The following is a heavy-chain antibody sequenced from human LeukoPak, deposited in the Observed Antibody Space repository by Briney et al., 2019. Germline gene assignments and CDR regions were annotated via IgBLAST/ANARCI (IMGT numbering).Heavy chain of an antibody. Sequence: ASVKVSCKASGYTFTGYYMHWVRQAPGKGLEWMGGINPNSGGTNYAQKFQGRVTMTRDTSISTAYMELSRLRSDDTAVYYCARGPRVLRSLEWLLTFDYWGQGTLVTVSS. D-gene: IGHD3-3*01. CDR2: INPNSGGT. CDR3: ARGPRVLRSLEWLLTFDY. J-gene: IGHJ4*02. CDR1: GYTFTGYY. V-gene: IGHV1-2*02.